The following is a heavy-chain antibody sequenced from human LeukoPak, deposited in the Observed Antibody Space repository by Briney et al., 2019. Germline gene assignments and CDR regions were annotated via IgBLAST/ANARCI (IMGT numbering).Heavy chain of an antibody. Sequence: GASVKVSCKAAGYNSTSSGISGGGRAPGEGVEGRGWISAYSGNTNYAQKLQESVTMTADPPTSTAYLELRRLRSDDAAVYYCARDLVGDYWGQGILVTVSS. D-gene: IGHD2-8*02. J-gene: IGHJ4*02. CDR2: ISAYSGNT. CDR3: ARDLVGDY. CDR1: GYNSTSSG. V-gene: IGHV1-18*01.